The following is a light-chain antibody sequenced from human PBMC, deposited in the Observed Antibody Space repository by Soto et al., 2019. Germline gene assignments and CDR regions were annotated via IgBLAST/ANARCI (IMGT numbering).Light chain of an antibody. Sequence: EIVLTHSPGTLSLSPGEKATLSCGAIQRVTSNYLAWYQQKPGQAPRLLIHSVSSRAPGIPDRFSGSGSGTDFTLTISRLEPEDFALYHCQHYGSASPSIFGQGTKLEIK. CDR1: QRVTSNY. CDR3: QHYGSASPSI. CDR2: SVS. J-gene: IGKJ2*02. V-gene: IGKV3-20*01.